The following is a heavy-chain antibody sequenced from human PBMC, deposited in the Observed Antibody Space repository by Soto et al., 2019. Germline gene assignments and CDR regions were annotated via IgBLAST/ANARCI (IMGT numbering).Heavy chain of an antibody. J-gene: IGHJ4*02. CDR1: GFTFSSYW. Sequence: PGGSLRLSCAASGFTFSSYWMNWVRQAPGKGLEWVANIKQDGSDKNYVDSVKGRFTISRDNSKNTLYLQMNSLRAEDTAVYYCARERAVAGLDYWGQGTLVTVSS. D-gene: IGHD6-19*01. CDR3: ARERAVAGLDY. V-gene: IGHV3-7*01. CDR2: IKQDGSDK.